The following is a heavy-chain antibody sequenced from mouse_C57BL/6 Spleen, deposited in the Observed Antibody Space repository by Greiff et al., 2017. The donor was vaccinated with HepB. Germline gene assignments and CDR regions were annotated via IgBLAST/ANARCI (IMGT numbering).Heavy chain of an antibody. J-gene: IGHJ2*01. Sequence: VQRVESGPELVKPGASVKISCKASGYAFSSSWMNWVKQRPGKGLEWIGRIYPGDGDTNYNGKFKGKATLTADKSSSTAYMQLSSLTSEDSAVYFCARGYGSSYYFDYWGQGTTLTVSS. V-gene: IGHV1-82*01. CDR3: ARGYGSSYYFDY. CDR2: IYPGDGDT. D-gene: IGHD1-1*01. CDR1: GYAFSSSW.